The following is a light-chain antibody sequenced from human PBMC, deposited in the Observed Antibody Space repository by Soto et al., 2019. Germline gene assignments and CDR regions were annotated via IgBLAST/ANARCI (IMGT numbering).Light chain of an antibody. V-gene: IGLV2-14*01. CDR1: SSDVGSYHY. Sequence: QSALTQPASVSGSPGQSITISCTGTSSDVGSYHYVSWFQQHPGKAPKLIIFEVSDRPSGVSTRFSGSKSGDTASLTISGLQADDEADYYCSSYTSGRDVHVFGGGTKLTVL. J-gene: IGLJ1*01. CDR2: EVS. CDR3: SSYTSGRDVHV.